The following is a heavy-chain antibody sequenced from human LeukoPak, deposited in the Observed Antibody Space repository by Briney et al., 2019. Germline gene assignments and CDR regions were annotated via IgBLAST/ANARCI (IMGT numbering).Heavy chain of an antibody. CDR2: IYTSGST. V-gene: IGHV4-61*02. CDR1: GGSISSGSYY. Sequence: SSRTLSLTCTVSGGSISSGSYYWSWIRQPAGKGLEWIGRIYTSGSTNYNPSLKSRVTISVDTSKNQFYLKLSSVTAADTAVYYCARSIMDTAMVADFDYWGQGTLVTVSS. D-gene: IGHD5-18*01. CDR3: ARSIMDTAMVADFDY. J-gene: IGHJ4*02.